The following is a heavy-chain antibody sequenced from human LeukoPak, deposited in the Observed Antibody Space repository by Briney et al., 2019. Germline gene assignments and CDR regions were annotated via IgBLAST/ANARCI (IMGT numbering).Heavy chain of an antibody. Sequence: ASVKVSCKASGYTFTTYYMHWVRQAPGQGLEWMGIVNPSVGSTTYAQSFQGRVTKSSDTSTSTLYMGLSSLRSEDTAVYYCARDPSDVNALDLWGQGTMVTVSS. CDR1: GYTFTTYY. CDR2: VNPSVGST. J-gene: IGHJ3*01. V-gene: IGHV1-46*01. CDR3: ARDPSDVNALDL. D-gene: IGHD2-2*01.